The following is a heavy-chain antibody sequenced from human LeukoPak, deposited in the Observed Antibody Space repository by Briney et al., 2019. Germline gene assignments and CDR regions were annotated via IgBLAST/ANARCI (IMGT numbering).Heavy chain of an antibody. J-gene: IGHJ3*02. CDR3: AGRGSSSGTFDI. CDR2: IYTSGGT. CDR1: GGSITNLNFY. V-gene: IGHV4-61*02. D-gene: IGHD2-2*01. Sequence: SETLSLTCTVSGGSITNLNFYWTWIRQPAGKRLEWIGRIYTSGGTNYNPSLKSRVAMTVDKSKNQISLKLASLTAADTALYYCAGRGSSSGTFDIWGPGTFVTVSS.